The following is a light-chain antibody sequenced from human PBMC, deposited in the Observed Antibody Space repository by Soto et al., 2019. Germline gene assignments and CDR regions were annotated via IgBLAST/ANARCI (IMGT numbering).Light chain of an antibody. Sequence: QSVLTQPPSASGSPGQSVTISCTGSSSDVGGYNYVSWYQQYAGKAPKLMIFGVTQRPSGVPDRFSGSKSGSTASLTVSGLQAEDEADYYCASYAGKNNWVFGGGTKLTVL. CDR1: SSDVGGYNY. CDR3: ASYAGKNNWV. CDR2: GVT. V-gene: IGLV2-8*01. J-gene: IGLJ3*02.